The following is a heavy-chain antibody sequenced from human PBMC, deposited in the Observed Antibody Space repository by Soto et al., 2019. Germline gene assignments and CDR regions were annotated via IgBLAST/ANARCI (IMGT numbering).Heavy chain of an antibody. J-gene: IGHJ6*03. CDR1: GGSFSGYY. D-gene: IGHD3-3*01. Sequence: SETLSLTCTVYGGSFSGYYWSWISQPPGKGLEWIGEINHSGSTNYNPSLKSRVTISVDTSKNQFSLKLSSVTAADTAVYYCARVSGHDFWSGYPRKNYYYYYMDVWGKGTTVTVSS. V-gene: IGHV4-34*01. CDR3: ARVSGHDFWSGYPRKNYYYYYMDV. CDR2: INHSGST.